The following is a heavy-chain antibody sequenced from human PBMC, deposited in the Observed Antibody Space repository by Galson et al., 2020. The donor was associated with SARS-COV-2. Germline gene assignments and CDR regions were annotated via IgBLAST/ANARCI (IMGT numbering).Heavy chain of an antibody. D-gene: IGHD6-13*01. Sequence: ASETLSLTCTASGGTISTNNCYWGRIRPPPGKELEWIRTNYYSRNTYYNPSLKSRPTISMDTSKNQFPLKLSAVTAADTAMYYCSRDQGYGSSWSIVDPFDHWGQGSLVTVSS. CDR1: GGTISTNNCY. J-gene: IGHJ4*02. CDR3: SRDQGYGSSWSIVDPFDH. V-gene: IGHV4-39*06. CDR2: NYYSRNT.